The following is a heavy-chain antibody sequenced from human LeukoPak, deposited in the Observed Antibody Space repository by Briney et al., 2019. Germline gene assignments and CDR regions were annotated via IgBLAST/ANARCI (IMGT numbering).Heavy chain of an antibody. CDR1: GFTFNDYY. CDR3: ATDGAGFDS. V-gene: IGHV3-11*01. J-gene: IGHJ5*02. CDR2: INIGGTNT. Sequence: PGGSLRLSCAASGFTFNDYYMSWIRQAPGKGLAWLSYINIGGTNTHYADSVKGRFTISRYNAKKSLYLEMNNLRAEDTAVYYCATDGAGFDSWGQGVLVTVSS.